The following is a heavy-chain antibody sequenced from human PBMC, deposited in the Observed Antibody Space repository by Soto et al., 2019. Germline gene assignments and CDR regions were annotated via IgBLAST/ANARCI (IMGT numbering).Heavy chain of an antibody. CDR1: GYSFASHW. CDR2: IYPGDSDS. Sequence: PGESLKISCKGSGYSFASHWIAWVRQMPGKGLEWMGIIYPGDSDSRYSPSFQGQVTISADKSISTAYLQWNSLKASDTAIYYCARPRSGSYRLDYYGMDVWGQGTTVTVSS. J-gene: IGHJ6*02. V-gene: IGHV5-51*01. CDR3: ARPRSGSYRLDYYGMDV. D-gene: IGHD3-10*01.